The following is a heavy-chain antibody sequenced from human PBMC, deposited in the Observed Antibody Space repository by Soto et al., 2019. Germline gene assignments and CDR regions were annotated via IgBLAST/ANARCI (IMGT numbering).Heavy chain of an antibody. J-gene: IGHJ6*02. CDR3: ARPTTPDVGRHPYSYCMDG. CDR1: GFTFSSYE. Sequence: AGGSLRVSCAASGFTFSSYEMNWVRQAPGKGLEWVSYISSSGSTIYYADSVKGRFTISRDNAKNSLYLQMNSLRAEDTAVYYCARPTTPDVGRHPYSYCMDGWCQGLTVT. CDR2: ISSSGSTI. D-gene: IGHD1-1*01. V-gene: IGHV3-48*03.